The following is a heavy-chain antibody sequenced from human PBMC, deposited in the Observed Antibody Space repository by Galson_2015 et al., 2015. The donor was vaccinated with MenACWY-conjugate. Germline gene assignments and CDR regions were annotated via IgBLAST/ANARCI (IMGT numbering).Heavy chain of an antibody. J-gene: IGHJ4*02. Sequence: SLRLSCAASGLTFSSYEMNWVRQAPGKGLEWVSYISSSGTTIYYSDSVKGRFTISRDNAKNSLYLQMNSLRAEDTAVYYCARLAVPGLNWGQGTLVTVSS. D-gene: IGHD6-19*01. CDR2: ISSSGTTI. V-gene: IGHV3-48*03. CDR3: ARLAVPGLN. CDR1: GLTFSSYE.